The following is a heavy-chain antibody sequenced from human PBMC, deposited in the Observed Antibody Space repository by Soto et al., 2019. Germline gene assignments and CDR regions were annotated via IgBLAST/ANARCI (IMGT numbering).Heavy chain of an antibody. CDR2: ISGSGGST. CDR1: GFTFSSYA. V-gene: IGHV3-23*01. CDR3: AKVMVKQWFAH. D-gene: IGHD5-18*01. Sequence: LSCAASGFTFSSYAMSWVRQAPGKGLEWVSAISGSGGSTYYADSVKGRFTISRDNSKNTLYLQMNSLRADDTAVYYCAKVMVKQWFAHWGQGNLVTGSS. J-gene: IGHJ5*02.